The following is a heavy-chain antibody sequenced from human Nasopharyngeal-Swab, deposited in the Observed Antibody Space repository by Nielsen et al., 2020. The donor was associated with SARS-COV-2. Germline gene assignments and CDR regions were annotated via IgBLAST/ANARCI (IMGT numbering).Heavy chain of an antibody. V-gene: IGHV1-3*01. D-gene: IGHD3-22*01. J-gene: IGHJ4*02. CDR3: ARDPTYDSSGYYQEYFDY. CDR2: INAGNGNT. Sequence: WVRQAPGQRLEWMGWINAGNGNTKYSQKFQGRVTITRDTSASTAYMELSSLRSEDTAVYYCARDPTYDSSGYYQEYFDYWGQGTLVTVSS.